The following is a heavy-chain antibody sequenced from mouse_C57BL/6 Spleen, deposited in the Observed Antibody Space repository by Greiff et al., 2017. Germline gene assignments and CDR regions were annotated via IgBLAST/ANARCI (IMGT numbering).Heavy chain of an antibody. J-gene: IGHJ3*01. CDR1: GFTFSSYG. D-gene: IGHD2-1*01. V-gene: IGHV5-6*02. CDR2: FSSGGSYT. CDR3: ASSYYGIYPVAY. Sequence: EVMLVESGGDLVKPGGSLKLSCAASGFTFSSYGMSWVRQTPDKRLEWVATFSSGGSYTSYPDSVKGRFTISRDNAKNTLYLQMSSLKSDDTAMYYCASSYYGIYPVAYWGQGTLVTVSA.